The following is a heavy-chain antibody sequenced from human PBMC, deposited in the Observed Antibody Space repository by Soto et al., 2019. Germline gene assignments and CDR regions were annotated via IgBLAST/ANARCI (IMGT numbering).Heavy chain of an antibody. J-gene: IGHJ4*02. Sequence: SVKASFEASSSTSNRAGIRGVRQAPGQGIEWMGWISAYNGNTNYAQKLQGRVTMTTDTSTSTAYMELGSLRSDDPAVYYCARDAQYGDWADFDYWGQGTLVTVSS. D-gene: IGHD4-17*01. CDR2: ISAYNGNT. CDR3: ARDAQYGDWADFDY. V-gene: IGHV1-18*01. CDR1: SSTSNRAG.